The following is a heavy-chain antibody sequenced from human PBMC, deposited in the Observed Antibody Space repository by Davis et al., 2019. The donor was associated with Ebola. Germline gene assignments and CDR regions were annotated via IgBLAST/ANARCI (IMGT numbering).Heavy chain of an antibody. V-gene: IGHV1-18*01. Sequence: ASVKVSCKASGYTFTSYGISWVRQAPGQGLEWMGWISAYNGNTNYAQKFQGRVTMTRDTSTSTVYMELSSLRSEDTAVYYCARDPTITMVQGVIITRWFDPWGQGTLVTVSS. J-gene: IGHJ5*02. D-gene: IGHD3-10*01. CDR2: ISAYNGNT. CDR1: GYTFTSYG. CDR3: ARDPTITMVQGVIITRWFDP.